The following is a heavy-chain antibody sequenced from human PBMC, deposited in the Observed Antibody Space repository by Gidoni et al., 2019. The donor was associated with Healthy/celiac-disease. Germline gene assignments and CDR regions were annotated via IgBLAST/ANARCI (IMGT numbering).Heavy chain of an antibody. CDR1: GFTFDDYT. CDR2: ISWDGGST. J-gene: IGHJ6*02. D-gene: IGHD3-3*01. Sequence: EVQLVESGGVVVQPGGSLRLSCAASGFTFDDYTMHWVRQAPGKGLEWVSLISWDGGSTYYADSVKGRFTISRDNSKNSLYLQMNSLRTEDTALYYCAKDMDFWSGYDGMDVWGQGTTVTVS. CDR3: AKDMDFWSGYDGMDV. V-gene: IGHV3-43*01.